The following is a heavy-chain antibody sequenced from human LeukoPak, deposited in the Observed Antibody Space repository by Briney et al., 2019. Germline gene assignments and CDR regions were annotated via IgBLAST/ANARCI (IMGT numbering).Heavy chain of an antibody. CDR2: ISGSGGST. Sequence: ETLSLTCTVSGGSISSYYWSWVRQAPGKGLEWVSAISGSGGSTYYADSVKGRFTISRDNSKNTLYLQMNSLRAEDTAVYYCAKRASSSWPGGYWGQGTLVTVSS. CDR3: AKRASSSWPGGY. J-gene: IGHJ4*02. D-gene: IGHD6-13*01. V-gene: IGHV3-23*01. CDR1: GGSISSYY.